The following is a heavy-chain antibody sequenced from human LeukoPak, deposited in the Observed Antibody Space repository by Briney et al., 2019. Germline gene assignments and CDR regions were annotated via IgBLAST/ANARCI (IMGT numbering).Heavy chain of an antibody. D-gene: IGHD2-2*01. CDR1: GYIFTSYW. J-gene: IGHJ5*02. CDR2: IYPGDSNT. Sequence: GESLKISYTGSGYIFTSYWIGWVRQMPGQGLEWMGIIYPGDSNTRYRPSFQGQVTISADKSISTAYLQWSSLKASDTAMYYCARLWPPRSYCSSTSCYGPNWFDPWGQGTLVTVSS. CDR3: ARLWPPRSYCSSTSCYGPNWFDP. V-gene: IGHV5-51*01.